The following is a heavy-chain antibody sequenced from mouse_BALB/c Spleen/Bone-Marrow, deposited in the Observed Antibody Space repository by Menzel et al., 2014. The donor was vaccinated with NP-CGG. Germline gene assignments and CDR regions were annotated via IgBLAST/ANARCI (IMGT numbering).Heavy chain of an antibody. CDR3: TRKYGPLYYFDY. J-gene: IGHJ2*01. Sequence: VQLQQSGAELVRPGASVKLSCKASGYTFTSYWINWVKQRPGQGLEWIGNIYPSDSYTNYNQKFKDKATLTVDKSSSTAYMQLSSPTSDDSAVYYCTRKYGPLYYFDYWGQGTTLTVSS. V-gene: IGHV1-69*02. CDR2: IYPSDSYT. D-gene: IGHD2-10*02. CDR1: GYTFTSYW.